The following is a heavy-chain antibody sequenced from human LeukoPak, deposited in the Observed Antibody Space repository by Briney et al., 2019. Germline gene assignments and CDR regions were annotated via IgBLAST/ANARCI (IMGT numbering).Heavy chain of an antibody. Sequence: SETLSLTCTVSGGSISSGSSYWSWIRQTAGKGLEWIGRIYTSGSTNYNPSLKSRLTISVDTSKNQFSLRLSSVTAADTAIYYCTRHAPVEPPARAFDFWGHGNLVVV. CDR2: IYTSGST. V-gene: IGHV4-61*02. D-gene: IGHD2-2*01. J-gene: IGHJ4*01. CDR1: GGSISSGSSY. CDR3: TRHAPVEPPARAFDF.